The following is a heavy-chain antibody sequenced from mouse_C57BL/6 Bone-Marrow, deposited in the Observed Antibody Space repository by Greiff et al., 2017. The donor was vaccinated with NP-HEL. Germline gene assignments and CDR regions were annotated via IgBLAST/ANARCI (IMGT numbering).Heavy chain of an antibody. CDR3: ARGEGTCYYGSNYFDY. Sequence: QVQLQQPGAELVMPGASVKLSCKASGYTFTSYWMHWVKQRPGQGLEWIGEIDPSDSYTNYNQKLKGKSTLTVDKSSSTAYMQLSSLTSEDSAVYYCARGEGTCYYGSNYFDYWGQGTTLTVSS. CDR2: IDPSDSYT. CDR1: GYTFTSYW. J-gene: IGHJ2*01. V-gene: IGHV1-69*01. D-gene: IGHD1-1*01.